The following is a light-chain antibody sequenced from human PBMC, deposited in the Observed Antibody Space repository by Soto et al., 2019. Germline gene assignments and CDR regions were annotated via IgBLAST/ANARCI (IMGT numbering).Light chain of an antibody. J-gene: IGKJ5*01. CDR1: QSVSARP. Sequence: EIVLTPSPDTLSLSPWESAALSLSASQSVSARPAWYKHKPGQPPRLLISDVFNRASGVAERFSGSGSETDFTLIIRRLEPEDSALYYCQHYQGGHPIAFGQGTRLEIK. CDR2: DVF. CDR3: QHYQGGHPIA. V-gene: IGKV3-20*01.